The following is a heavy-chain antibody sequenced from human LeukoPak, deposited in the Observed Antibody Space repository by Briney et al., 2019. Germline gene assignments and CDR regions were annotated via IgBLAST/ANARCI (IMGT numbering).Heavy chain of an antibody. CDR1: GGSISSHY. CDR2: IYYSGST. J-gene: IGHJ4*02. D-gene: IGHD3-10*01. Sequence: SETPSLTCTVSGGSISSHYWSWIRQPPGKGLEWIGYIYYSGSTNYNPSLKSRVTISVDTSKNQFSLKLSSVTAADTAVYYCARHYGSGFDYWGQGTLVTVSS. V-gene: IGHV4-59*11. CDR3: ARHYGSGFDY.